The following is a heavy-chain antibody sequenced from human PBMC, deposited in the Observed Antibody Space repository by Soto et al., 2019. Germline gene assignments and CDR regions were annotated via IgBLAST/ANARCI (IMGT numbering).Heavy chain of an antibody. J-gene: IGHJ4*02. D-gene: IGHD3-3*01. CDR3: AKDLWEWATVVTRVDY. CDR1: GFTFSSYG. V-gene: IGHV3-30*18. Sequence: QVQLVESGGGVVQPGRSLRLSCAASGFTFSSYGMHWGRQAPGKGLEWVAVISYDGSNKYYADSVKGRFTISRDNSKNTLYLQMNSLRAEDTAVYYCAKDLWEWATVVTRVDYWGQGTLVTVSS. CDR2: ISYDGSNK.